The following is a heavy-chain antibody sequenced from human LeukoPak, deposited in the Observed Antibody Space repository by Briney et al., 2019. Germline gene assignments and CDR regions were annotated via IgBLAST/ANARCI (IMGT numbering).Heavy chain of an antibody. CDR2: IKSKTDGGTT. CDR1: EFTINDAW. V-gene: IGHV3-15*01. J-gene: IGHJ4*01. CDR3: SSWGSTPGVSSDDY. D-gene: IGHD6-6*01. Sequence: PGGSLRLSCAASEFTINDAWMSWVRQAPGKGLEWVGRIKSKTDGGTTEYAAPVKGRFTISRDDSKNTLYLQMNSLKTEDTAMYYCSSWGSTPGVSSDDYWGHGTLVTVSS.